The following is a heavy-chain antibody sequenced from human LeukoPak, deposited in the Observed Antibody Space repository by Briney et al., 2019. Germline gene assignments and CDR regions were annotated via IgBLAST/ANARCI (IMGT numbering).Heavy chain of an antibody. D-gene: IGHD6-13*01. CDR1: GFTFSSCG. CDR2: ISSSSSYI. Sequence: GGSLRLSCAASGFTFSSCGMNWVRQAPGKGLEWVSSISSSSSYIYYADSVKGRFTISRDNAKNSLYLQMNSLRAEDTAVYYCARDSRIAAAGRGDYWGQGTLVTVSS. CDR3: ARDSRIAAAGRGDY. J-gene: IGHJ4*02. V-gene: IGHV3-21*01.